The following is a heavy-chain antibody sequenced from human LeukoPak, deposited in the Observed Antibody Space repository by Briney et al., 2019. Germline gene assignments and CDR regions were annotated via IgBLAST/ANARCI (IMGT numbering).Heavy chain of an antibody. CDR1: GYTFTRYG. J-gene: IGHJ5*02. CDR2: ISAYNGNT. D-gene: IGHD2-2*01. Sequence: GASVKVSCKASGYTFTRYGISWVRQAPGQGLEWMGWISAYNGNTNYAQKLQGRVTMTTDTSTSTAYMELRSLRSDDTAVYYCARDGEDIVVVPAAQYNWFDPWGQGTLVTVSS. CDR3: ARDGEDIVVVPAAQYNWFDP. V-gene: IGHV1-18*04.